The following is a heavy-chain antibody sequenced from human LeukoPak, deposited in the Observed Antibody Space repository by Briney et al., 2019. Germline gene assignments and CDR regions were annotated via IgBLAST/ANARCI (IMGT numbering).Heavy chain of an antibody. V-gene: IGHV3-21*01. J-gene: IGHJ3*02. CDR1: GFTFRSYS. Sequence: GGSLRLSCAPSGFTFRSYSMNWVRQAPGKGLEWVSTISSISHYIYYAASVKGPFPISTDNAMNSLYLQMNSLRAEDTAVYYCSRDSGRGPPEAFDIWGQGTMVTVSS. D-gene: IGHD2-15*01. CDR3: SRDSGRGPPEAFDI. CDR2: ISSISHYI.